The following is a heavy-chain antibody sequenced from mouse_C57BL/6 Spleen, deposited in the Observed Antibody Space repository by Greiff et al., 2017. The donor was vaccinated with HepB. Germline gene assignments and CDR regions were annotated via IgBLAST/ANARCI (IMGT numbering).Heavy chain of an antibody. J-gene: IGHJ1*03. V-gene: IGHV1-39*01. Sequence: VHLQQSGPELVKPGASVKISCKASGYSFTDYNMNWVKQSNGKSLEWIGVINPNYGTTSYNQKFKGKATLTVDQSSSTAYMQLNSLTSEVSAVYYCARERTGRGYFDVWGTGTTVTVSS. CDR2: INPNYGTT. CDR1: GYSFTDYN. CDR3: ARERTGRGYFDV. D-gene: IGHD4-1*01.